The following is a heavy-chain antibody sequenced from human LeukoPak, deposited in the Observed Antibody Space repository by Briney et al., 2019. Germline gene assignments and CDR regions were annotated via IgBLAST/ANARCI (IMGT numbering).Heavy chain of an antibody. CDR1: GFTFNNYN. CDR3: ARGARYFDWLHSPGYYYYMDV. Sequence: GGSLRLSCAASGFTFNNYNMNWVRQAPGKGLEWVSSISRSSSYIFYADSVKGRFTISRDNSKSTLYIQMNSLRAEDTAVYYCARGARYFDWLHSPGYYYYMDVWGKGTTVTVSS. J-gene: IGHJ6*03. CDR2: ISRSSSYI. V-gene: IGHV3-21*04. D-gene: IGHD3-9*01.